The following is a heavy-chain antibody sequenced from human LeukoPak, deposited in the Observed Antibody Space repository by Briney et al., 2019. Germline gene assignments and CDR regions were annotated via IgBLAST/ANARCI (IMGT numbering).Heavy chain of an antibody. CDR1: GFTFSSYW. J-gene: IGHJ4*02. D-gene: IGHD3-22*01. V-gene: IGHV3-74*01. Sequence: GGSLRLSCAASGFTFSSYWMHWVRQAPGKGLVWVSRINSDGSGTSYADSVKGRFTISRDNSKNTLYLQMNSLRTEDTAVYYCAKDSTSGYYSNYYFDYWGQGTLVTVSS. CDR2: INSDGSGT. CDR3: AKDSTSGYYSNYYFDY.